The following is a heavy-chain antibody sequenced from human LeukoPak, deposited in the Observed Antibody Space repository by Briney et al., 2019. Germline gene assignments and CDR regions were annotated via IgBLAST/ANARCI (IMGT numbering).Heavy chain of an antibody. CDR3: ARDPGSGWYGNNWFDP. CDR1: GYTLTELS. V-gene: IGHV1-24*01. Sequence: ASVKVSCKVSGYTLTELSMHWVRQAPGKGLEWMGGFDPEDGETVYAQKFQGRVTMTEDTSTDTAYMELSSLRSEDTAVYYCARDPGSGWYGNNWFDPWGQGTLVTVSS. J-gene: IGHJ5*02. CDR2: FDPEDGET. D-gene: IGHD6-19*01.